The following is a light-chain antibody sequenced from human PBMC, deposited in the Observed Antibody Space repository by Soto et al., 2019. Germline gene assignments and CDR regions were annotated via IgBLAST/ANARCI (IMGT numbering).Light chain of an antibody. CDR3: QQRSNWLIT. Sequence: EIVLTQSPGALSLSRGERATRCCRASQRLPSSYLAWYQQKPCQAPRLLIYDASNRATGIPARFSGSGSGTDFTLTISSLEPEDFAVYYCQQRSNWLITFGQGTRLEIK. CDR1: QRLPSSY. J-gene: IGKJ5*01. V-gene: IGKV3-11*01. CDR2: DAS.